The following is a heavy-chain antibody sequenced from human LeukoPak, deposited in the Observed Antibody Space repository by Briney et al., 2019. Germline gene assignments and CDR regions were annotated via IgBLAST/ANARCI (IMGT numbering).Heavy chain of an antibody. V-gene: IGHV3-21*01. CDR3: ARAMVRGVIITADAFDI. J-gene: IGHJ3*02. CDR2: ISSSSSYI. Sequence: GGSLRLSCAASGFTFSSYSMNWVRQAPGKGLEWVSSISSSSSYIYYADSVKGRFTISRDNAKNSLYLQMNSLRAEDTAVYYGARAMVRGVIITADAFDIWGQGTVVTVSS. CDR1: GFTFSSYS. D-gene: IGHD3-10*01.